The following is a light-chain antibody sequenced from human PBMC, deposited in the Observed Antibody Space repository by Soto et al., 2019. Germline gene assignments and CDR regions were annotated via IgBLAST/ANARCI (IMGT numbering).Light chain of an antibody. CDR3: NSYTTSNTWV. V-gene: IGLV2-18*02. CDR1: SSDVGSYNR. J-gene: IGLJ3*02. Sequence: QSALTQPPSVSGSPGQSVTISCTGTSSDVGSYNRVSWYQQPPGTAPILMIYEVTNRPSGVPDRFSGSKSGNTASLTISGLQTEDEADYYCNSYTTSNTWVFGGGTKLTVL. CDR2: EVT.